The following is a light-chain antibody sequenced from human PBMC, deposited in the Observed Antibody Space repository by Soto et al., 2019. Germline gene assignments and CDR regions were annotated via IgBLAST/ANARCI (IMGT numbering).Light chain of an antibody. CDR3: QSSDSSLSGYV. V-gene: IGLV1-40*01. J-gene: IGLJ1*01. CDR2: GNS. CDR1: SSNIGAGYD. Sequence: QSVLTQPPSVSGAPGQRVTISCTGSSSNIGAGYDVHWYQQLPGTAPKLLIYGNSNRPSGIPDRFSGSKSGTSASLAITGLQAEDEADYDCQSSDSSLSGYVFGTGTQLTVL.